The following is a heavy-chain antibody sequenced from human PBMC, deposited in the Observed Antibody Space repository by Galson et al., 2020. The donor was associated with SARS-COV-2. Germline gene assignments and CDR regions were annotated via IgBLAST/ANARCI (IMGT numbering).Heavy chain of an antibody. V-gene: IGHV4-59*01. CDR2: IYYSGST. D-gene: IGHD2-2*01. J-gene: IGHJ5*02. CDR1: GGSISSYY. CDR3: ARFGFGWSPYDCSSTSCGTNWFDP. Sequence: SETLSLTCTVSGGSISSYYWSWIRQPPGKGLEWIGYIYYSGSTNYNPSLKSRVTISVDTSKNQFSLKLSSVTAADTAVYYCARFGFGWSPYDCSSTSCGTNWFDPWGQGTLVTVSS.